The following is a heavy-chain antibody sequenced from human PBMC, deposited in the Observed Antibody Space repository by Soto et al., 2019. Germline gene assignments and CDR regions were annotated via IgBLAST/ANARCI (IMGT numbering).Heavy chain of an antibody. D-gene: IGHD6-19*01. J-gene: IGHJ4*02. CDR3: AKGFSSGWYAGY. Sequence: QVQLVESGGGVVQPGRSLRLSCAASGFTFSSYGMHWVRQAPGKGLEWVAVISYDGSNKYYADSVKGRFTISRDNSKNTLYLQMNSLRAEHTAVYYCAKGFSSGWYAGYWGQGTLVTVSS. CDR2: ISYDGSNK. CDR1: GFTFSSYG. V-gene: IGHV3-30*18.